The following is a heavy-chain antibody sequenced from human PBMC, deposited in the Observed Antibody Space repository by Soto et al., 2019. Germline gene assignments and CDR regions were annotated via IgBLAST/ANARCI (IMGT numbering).Heavy chain of an antibody. D-gene: IGHD6-6*01. Sequence: GGSLRLSCAASGFTFSGSAMHWVRQASGKGLEWVGRIRSKANSYATAYAASVKGRFTISRDDSKNTAYLQMNSLKTEDTAVYYCTRSSKPNSSSSRNYYYYGMEVWGQGTTVTVSS. CDR2: IRSKANSYAT. CDR1: GFTFSGSA. J-gene: IGHJ6*02. CDR3: TRSSKPNSSSSRNYYYYGMEV. V-gene: IGHV3-73*01.